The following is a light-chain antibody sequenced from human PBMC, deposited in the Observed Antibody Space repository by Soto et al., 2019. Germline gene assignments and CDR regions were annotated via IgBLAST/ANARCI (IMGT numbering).Light chain of an antibody. Sequence: EIVMTQSPATLSVSPGERATLSCRASQSVSSNLAWYQQKPGQAPRLIIYGASTRATGISARFSGSGSGTEFTLTISSLQSEDFAVYYCQQYNNWPHTVGQGTKLEIK. V-gene: IGKV3-15*01. CDR2: GAS. CDR3: QQYNNWPHT. J-gene: IGKJ2*01. CDR1: QSVSSN.